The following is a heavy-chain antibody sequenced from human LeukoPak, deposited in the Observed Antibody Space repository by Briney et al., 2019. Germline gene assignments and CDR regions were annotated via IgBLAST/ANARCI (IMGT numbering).Heavy chain of an antibody. CDR3: ARVRRGSGYYYAY. D-gene: IGHD3-22*01. CDR2: MNPNSGNP. Sequence: GWMNPNSGNPGYAQKFQGRVTMTRNTSISTAYMELSSLRSEDTAVYYCARVRRGSGYYYAYWGQGTLVTVSS. V-gene: IGHV1-8*01. J-gene: IGHJ4*02.